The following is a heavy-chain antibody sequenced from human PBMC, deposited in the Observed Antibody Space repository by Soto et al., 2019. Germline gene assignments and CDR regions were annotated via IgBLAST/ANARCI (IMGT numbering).Heavy chain of an antibody. CDR1: GGSISNFY. CDR3: ARTVLGPDLLDDSFVDYYYYMDV. Sequence: QVQLQESGPGLVRPSETLSLTCTVSGGSISNFYWSWIRQPPGKGLEWIGYVYYTGSTSYNPSLQRRVTFSADAARGQFSLRLNSVTAADTAVYYCARTVLGPDLLDDSFVDYYYYMDVWGQGTTVTVSS. D-gene: IGHD3-16*01. J-gene: IGHJ6*03. V-gene: IGHV4-59*08. CDR2: VYYTGST.